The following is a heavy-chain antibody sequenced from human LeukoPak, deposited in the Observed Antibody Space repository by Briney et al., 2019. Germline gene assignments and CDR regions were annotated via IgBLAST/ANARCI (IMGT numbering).Heavy chain of an antibody. CDR2: IYYSGST. J-gene: IGHJ4*02. CDR3: ASNVLRFLEWLSGPDY. Sequence: SETLSLTCTVSGGSISSSSYYWGWIRQPPGKGLEWIGSIYYSGSTYYNPSLKRRVTISVDTSKNQFSLKLSSVTAADTAVYYCASNVLRFLEWLSGPDYWGQGTLVTVSS. D-gene: IGHD3-3*01. CDR1: GGSISSSSYY. V-gene: IGHV4-39*01.